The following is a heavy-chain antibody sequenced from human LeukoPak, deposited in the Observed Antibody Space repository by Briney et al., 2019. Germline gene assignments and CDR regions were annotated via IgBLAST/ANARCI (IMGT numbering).Heavy chain of an antibody. V-gene: IGHV4-59*01. J-gene: IGHJ4*02. CDR3: ARIHGSGSPWYPIDY. D-gene: IGHD3-10*01. CDR2: IYYSGST. CDR1: GGSISSYY. Sequence: SETLSLTCTVSGGSISSYYWSWIRQPPGKGMEWIGYIYYSGSTNYNPSLKSRVTISVDTSKNQFSLKLSSVTAADTAVYYCARIHGSGSPWYPIDYWGQGTLVTVSS.